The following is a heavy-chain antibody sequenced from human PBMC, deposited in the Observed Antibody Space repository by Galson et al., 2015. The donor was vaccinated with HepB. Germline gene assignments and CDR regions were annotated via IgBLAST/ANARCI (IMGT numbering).Heavy chain of an antibody. D-gene: IGHD1/OR15-1a*01. CDR3: ARGVNILYYYYYMDV. J-gene: IGHJ6*03. CDR2: INPNSGGT. Sequence: SVKVSCKASGYTFTGYYMHWVRQAPGQGLEWMGRINPNSGGTNYAQKFQGRVTMTRDTSISTAYVELSRLRSDDTAVYYCARGVNILYYYYYMDVWGKGTTVTVSS. V-gene: IGHV1-2*06. CDR1: GYTFTGYY.